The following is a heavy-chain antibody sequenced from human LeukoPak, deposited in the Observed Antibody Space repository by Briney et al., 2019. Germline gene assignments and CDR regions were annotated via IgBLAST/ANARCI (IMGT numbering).Heavy chain of an antibody. CDR1: GFTFSSYE. D-gene: IGHD2-2*01. V-gene: IGHV3-48*03. CDR3: ARARGSIVVVPAAPFDY. Sequence: GGSLRLSCAASGFTFSSYEMNWVRQAPGKGLEWVSYISSSGSTIYYADSVKGRFTIPRDNAKNSLYLQMNSLRAEDTAVYYCARARGSIVVVPAAPFDYWGQGTLVTVSS. J-gene: IGHJ4*02. CDR2: ISSSGSTI.